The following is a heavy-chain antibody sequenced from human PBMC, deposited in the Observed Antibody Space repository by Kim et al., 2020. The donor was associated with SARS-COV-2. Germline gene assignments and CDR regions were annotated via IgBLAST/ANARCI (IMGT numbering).Heavy chain of an antibody. CDR2: ISYDGSNK. CDR1: GFTFSTYG. D-gene: IGHD3-10*01. J-gene: IGHJ3*01. Sequence: GGSLRLSCAASGFTFSTYGMHWVRQAPGKGLEWVAVISYDGSNKYYADSVKGRFTISRDNSKNTLYLQMNSLRAEDTAVYYCAQATQRLYYYGSGSYLPAAFDLWPQGPILPVSS. V-gene: IGHV3-30*18. CDR3: AQATQRLYYYGSGSYLPAAFDL.